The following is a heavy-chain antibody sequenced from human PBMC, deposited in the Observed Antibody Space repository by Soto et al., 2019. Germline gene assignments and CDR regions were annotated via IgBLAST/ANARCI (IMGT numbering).Heavy chain of an antibody. CDR1: GYPVTAYY. D-gene: IGHD3-3*01. V-gene: IGHV1-2*02. CDR2: INPATGAA. J-gene: IGHJ3*02. CDR3: ARGGGVGVAGSAAFDM. Sequence: QLHLVQSGAVVKKPGASVTVSCSASGYPVTAYYMHWVRQAPGRGLEWMGGINPATGAANYTQTFQGRVTMPRETSTGTVFMELRGRTPEDTAGFYCARGGGVGVAGSAAFDMWGQGTVVTVSS.